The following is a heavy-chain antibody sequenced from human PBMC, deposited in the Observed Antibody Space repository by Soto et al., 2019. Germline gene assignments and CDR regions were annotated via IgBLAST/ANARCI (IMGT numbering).Heavy chain of an antibody. V-gene: IGHV5-51*01. J-gene: IGHJ3*02. CDR2: IYPGDSDT. Sequence: PVESLKISCNGSGYTFTSYWIGWVRQMPGKGPEWMGIIYPGDSDTRYSPSFQGQVTISADKSISTAYLQWSSLKASDTAMYYCARHGETDASDIWGQGTMVTVSS. CDR1: GYTFTSYW. CDR3: ARHGETDASDI.